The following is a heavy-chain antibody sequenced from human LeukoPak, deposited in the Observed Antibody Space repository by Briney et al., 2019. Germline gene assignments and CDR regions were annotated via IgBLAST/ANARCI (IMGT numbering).Heavy chain of an antibody. D-gene: IGHD3-22*01. V-gene: IGHV3-9*01. CDR3: AKDKAGYYDSSGYYGY. Sequence: SLRLSCAASGFTFDDYAMHWVRQAPGKGLEWVSGISWNSGSIGYADSVKGRFTISRDNAKNSLYLQMNSLRAEDTALYYCAKDKAGYYDSSGYYGYWGQGTLVTVSS. CDR1: GFTFDDYA. J-gene: IGHJ4*02. CDR2: ISWNSGSI.